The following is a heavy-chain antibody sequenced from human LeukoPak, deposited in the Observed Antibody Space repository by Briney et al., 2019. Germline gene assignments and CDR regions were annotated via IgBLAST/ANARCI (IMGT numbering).Heavy chain of an antibody. CDR2: ISLRGLT. V-gene: IGHV4-4*02. CDR1: GGSISGTNW. Sequence: PSGTLSLTCGVSGGSISGTNWWGWVRQPPGQGLEWIGEISLRGLTNYNPSLRSRLTVSLDESKNQVSLNLTSVTAADTAVYYCSRESGPFSPFGFWGQGTLVSVHS. J-gene: IGHJ4*02. CDR3: SRESGPFSPFGF. D-gene: IGHD1-26*01.